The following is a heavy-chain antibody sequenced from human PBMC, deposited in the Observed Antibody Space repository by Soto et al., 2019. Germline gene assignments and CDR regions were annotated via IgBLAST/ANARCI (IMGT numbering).Heavy chain of an antibody. CDR2: FYYTGST. CDR3: AGGTDGKKVAY. J-gene: IGHJ4*02. Sequence: QVQLQESGPGLVKSSETLSLTCTVSGGSVNSEHYYWNWIRQPPGKGLEWIGYFYYTGSTNYNPSLESRLTMSVGMSKNHFSLKLSSVTAADTAVYYCAGGTDGKKVAYWGQGTLVTVSS. CDR1: GGSVNSEHYY. D-gene: IGHD5-12*01. V-gene: IGHV4-61*03.